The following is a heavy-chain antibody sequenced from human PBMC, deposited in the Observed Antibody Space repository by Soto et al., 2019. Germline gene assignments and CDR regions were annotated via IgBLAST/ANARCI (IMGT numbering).Heavy chain of an antibody. CDR1: GGSVNRGSNY. CDR3: VRQYSSECNGGLCYHAFDI. CDR2: IYYSGSS. V-gene: IGHV4-61*01. D-gene: IGHD2-8*02. J-gene: IGHJ3*02. Sequence: QVQLRESGPGLVKPSETLSLTCTVSGGSVNRGSNYWGWIRQPPGKGREWIGYIYYSGSSNYNPSLEMRFTLSLGTSKNPFSLKLRSVTAADTAVYYCVRQYSSECNGGLCYHAFDIWCQETMVTVSS.